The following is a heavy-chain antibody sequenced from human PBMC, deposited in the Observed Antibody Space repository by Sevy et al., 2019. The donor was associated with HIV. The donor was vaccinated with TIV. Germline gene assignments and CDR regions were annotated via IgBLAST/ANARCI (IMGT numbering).Heavy chain of an antibody. CDR3: TRLWFGELPHY. V-gene: IGHV3-49*03. CDR1: GFTFGDYA. J-gene: IGHJ4*02. Sequence: GGSLRLSCTASGFTFGDYAMSWFRQAPGKGLEWVGFIRSKAYGGSTEYAASVKGRFTISRDDSKSIAYLQMNSLKTEDTAVYYCTRLWFGELPHYWGQGTLVTVSS. CDR2: IRSKAYGGST. D-gene: IGHD3-10*01.